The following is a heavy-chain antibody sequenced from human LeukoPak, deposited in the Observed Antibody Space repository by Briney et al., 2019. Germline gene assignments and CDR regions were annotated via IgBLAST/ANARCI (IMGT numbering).Heavy chain of an antibody. V-gene: IGHV1-46*03. CDR3: AREKGAARAFDY. CDR1: GYSFTSYY. CDR2: INPSGGST. D-gene: IGHD6-6*01. J-gene: IGHJ4*02. Sequence: GASVKVSCKASGYSFTSYYMHWARQAPGQGLEWMGIINPSGGSTTYAQEFQGRVTMTRDTSTSTVYMQLSSLSSEDTAVYYCAREKGAARAFDYWGQGTLVTVSS.